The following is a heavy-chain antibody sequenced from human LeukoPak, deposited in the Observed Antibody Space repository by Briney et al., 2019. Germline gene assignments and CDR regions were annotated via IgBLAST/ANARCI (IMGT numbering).Heavy chain of an antibody. CDR1: GYTFTSYA. J-gene: IGHJ4*02. D-gene: IGHD6-13*01. Sequence: ASVKVSCKASGYTFTSYAMNWVRQAPGQGLEWMGWINTNTGNPTYAQGFTGRFVFSLDTSVSTAYLQISSLKAEDTAVYYCARLGASGAIAAAEFDYWGQGTLVTVPS. CDR3: ARLGASGAIAAAEFDY. V-gene: IGHV7-4-1*02. CDR2: INTNTGNP.